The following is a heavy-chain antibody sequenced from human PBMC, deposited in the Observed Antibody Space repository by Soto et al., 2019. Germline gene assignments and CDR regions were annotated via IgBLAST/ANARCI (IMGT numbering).Heavy chain of an antibody. Sequence: EVQLLESGGGLVQPGGSLRLSCAASGFTFSSYAMKWVRQAPGKGLEWVSLIGESGTPTYYADSVKGRFTISRDNSGNTLFLEMYGLRDEDTAVYYCARYIPGVRYYGMDVGGQGTTVTVSS. CDR2: IGESGTPT. CDR1: GFTFSSYA. CDR3: ARYIPGVRYYGMDV. J-gene: IGHJ6*02. D-gene: IGHD2-2*01. V-gene: IGHV3-23*01.